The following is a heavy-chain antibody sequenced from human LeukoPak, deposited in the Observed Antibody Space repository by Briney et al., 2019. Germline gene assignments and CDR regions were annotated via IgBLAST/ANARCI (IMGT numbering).Heavy chain of an antibody. Sequence: KPSETLSLTCAVYGGSLSNFYWSWVRQPPGKGLEWVGEITHVGRTHYNPSLKSRVTISMDTSKNQFSLKLTSVAAADTPVYYCAPIYGDYSDFDSWGQGTLVTVSS. CDR2: ITHVGRT. J-gene: IGHJ4*02. CDR1: GGSLSNFY. CDR3: APIYGDYSDFDS. D-gene: IGHD4-17*01. V-gene: IGHV4-34*01.